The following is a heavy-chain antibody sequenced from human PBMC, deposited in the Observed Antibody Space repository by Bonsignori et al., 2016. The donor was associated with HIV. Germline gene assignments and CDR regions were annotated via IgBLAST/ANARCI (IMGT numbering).Heavy chain of an antibody. J-gene: IGHJ4*02. V-gene: IGHV4-34*01. Sequence: WIRQPPGKGLEWIGEINHSGSTNYNPSLKSRVTISVDTSKNQFSLKLSSVTAADTAVYYCARTSSGWYFDYWGQGTLVTVSS. CDR2: INHSGST. CDR3: ARTSSGWYFDY. D-gene: IGHD6-19*01.